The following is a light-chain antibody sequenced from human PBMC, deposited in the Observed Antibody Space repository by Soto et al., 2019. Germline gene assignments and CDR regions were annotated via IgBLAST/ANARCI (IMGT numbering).Light chain of an antibody. CDR3: SSYTSSSTQV. CDR2: DVS. CDR1: SSDVGGYNY. V-gene: IGLV2-14*01. Sequence: QSVLTQPASVSGSPGQSITISCPGTSSDVGGYNYVSWYQQHPGKAPKLMIYDVSNRPSGVSNRFSGSKSGNTASLTISGLQAEDEADYYCSSYTSSSTQVFGTGTKVTV. J-gene: IGLJ1*01.